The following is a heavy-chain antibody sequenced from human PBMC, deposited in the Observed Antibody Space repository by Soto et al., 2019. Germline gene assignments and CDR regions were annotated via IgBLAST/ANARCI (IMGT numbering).Heavy chain of an antibody. V-gene: IGHV3-30*18. D-gene: IGHD3-10*01. CDR2: ISYDGILK. CDR3: AKDFKVSGGHYGSLNYYYGMDV. CDR1: GFTFSAFG. Sequence: QVHLVESGGGVVQPGGSLRLACAASGFTFSAFGMHWVLQAPGKGLEWVAIISYDGILKYYADSVKGRFTISRDTSKGALYLQMNSLRPEDTAVYYCAKDFKVSGGHYGSLNYYYGMDVWGQGTTVTVSS. J-gene: IGHJ6*02.